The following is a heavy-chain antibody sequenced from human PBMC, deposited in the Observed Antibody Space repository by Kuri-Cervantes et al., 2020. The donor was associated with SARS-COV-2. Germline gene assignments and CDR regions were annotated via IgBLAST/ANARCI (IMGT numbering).Heavy chain of an antibody. Sequence: ESLKISCTVSGGSISSYYWSWIRQPAGKGLEWIGRIYTSGSTNYNPSLKSRVTMSVDTSKNQFSLKLSSVTAADTAVYYCARDRVLRFLERSLGNYYMDVWGKGTTVTVSS. V-gene: IGHV4-4*07. D-gene: IGHD3-3*01. J-gene: IGHJ6*03. CDR2: IYTSGST. CDR3: ARDRVLRFLERSLGNYYMDV. CDR1: GGSISSYY.